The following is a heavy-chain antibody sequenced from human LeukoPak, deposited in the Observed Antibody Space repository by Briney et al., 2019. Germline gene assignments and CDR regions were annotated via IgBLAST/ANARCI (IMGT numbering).Heavy chain of an antibody. CDR3: ARDRVGATNYFDY. CDR2: INPSGGST. J-gene: IGHJ4*02. D-gene: IGHD1-26*01. V-gene: IGHV1-46*01. CDR1: GYSFTSYY. Sequence: GASVKVSCKASGYSFTSYYMHWVRQAPGQGLERMGRINPSGGSTSYAQKFQGRVTMTRDTSTSTVYMELSSLRSEDTAVYYCARDRVGATNYFDYWGQGTLVTVPS.